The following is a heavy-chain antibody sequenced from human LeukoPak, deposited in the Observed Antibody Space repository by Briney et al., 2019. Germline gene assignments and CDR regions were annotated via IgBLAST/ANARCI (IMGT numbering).Heavy chain of an antibody. Sequence: PGGSLRLSCAASGFTFSLYNMNWVRQAPGKGLEWVSQISASETSIKYADSVRGRFTISRDNVKNSVYLQMNSLRAEDTAVYYCARSRTSLGGAFDMWGQGTMVTVSS. J-gene: IGHJ3*02. CDR3: ARSRTSLGGAFDM. CDR1: GFTFSLYN. V-gene: IGHV3-48*01. CDR2: ISASETSI.